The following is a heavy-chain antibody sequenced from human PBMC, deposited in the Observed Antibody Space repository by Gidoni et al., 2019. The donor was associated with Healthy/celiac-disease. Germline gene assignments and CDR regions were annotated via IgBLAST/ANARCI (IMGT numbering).Heavy chain of an antibody. CDR2: ISPIFGTA. V-gene: IGHV1-69*01. J-gene: IGHJ4*02. CDR1: GSTFSSSA. Sequence: QVQLVQSGAEVKQPGSSVKFSCKASGSTFSSSAISWVRQAPGQGLEWMGGISPIFGTANYAQKLQGRVTITADESTSTAYMELSSLRSEDTAVYYCARGGCSGGSCYPYYFDYWGQGTLVTVSS. CDR3: ARGGCSGGSCYPYYFDY. D-gene: IGHD2-15*01.